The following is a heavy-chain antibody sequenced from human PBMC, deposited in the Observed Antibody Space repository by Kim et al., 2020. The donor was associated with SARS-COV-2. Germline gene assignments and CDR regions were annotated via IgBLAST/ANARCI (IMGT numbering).Heavy chain of an antibody. CDR1: GLSFADYI. CDR3: IRCRQIDV. V-gene: IGHV3-49*04. J-gene: IGHJ6*02. CDR2: TRSKTYGVTT. Sequence: GGSLRLSCTSSGLSFADYIMTWVRQAPGKGLEWVGSTRSKTYGVTTEYAGSVKGRFTISRDDSKSIVYVQMNSLKTEDTVVYYCIRCRQIDVWGQWTPVTVSS.